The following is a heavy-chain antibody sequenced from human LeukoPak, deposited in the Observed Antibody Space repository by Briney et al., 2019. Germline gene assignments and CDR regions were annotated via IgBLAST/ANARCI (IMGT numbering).Heavy chain of an antibody. J-gene: IGHJ6*04. CDR3: AKDRYPRDV. CDR2: ISGSGGST. CDR1: RFTFSSYA. D-gene: IGHD1-1*01. Sequence: AGGSLRLSCAASRFTFSSYAMTWVRQAPGKGLEWVSTISGSGGSTYYADSVKGRFTISRDNSKNTLYLQMNSLRAEDTAVYYCAKDRYPRDVWGKGTTVTVSS. V-gene: IGHV3-23*01.